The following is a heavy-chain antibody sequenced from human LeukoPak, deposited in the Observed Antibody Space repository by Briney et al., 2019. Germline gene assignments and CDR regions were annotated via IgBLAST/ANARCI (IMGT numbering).Heavy chain of an antibody. V-gene: IGHV1-8*01. CDR3: ARGRGYDYVWGSYRHPHTFDY. Sequence: ASVTVSCKASGYTFTSYDINWVRQATGQGLEWMGWMNPNSGNTGYAQKFQGRVTMTRSTSISTAYMELSSLRSEDTAVYYCARGRGYDYVWGSYRHPHTFDYWGQGTLVTVSS. J-gene: IGHJ4*02. CDR2: MNPNSGNT. CDR1: GYTFTSYD. D-gene: IGHD3-16*02.